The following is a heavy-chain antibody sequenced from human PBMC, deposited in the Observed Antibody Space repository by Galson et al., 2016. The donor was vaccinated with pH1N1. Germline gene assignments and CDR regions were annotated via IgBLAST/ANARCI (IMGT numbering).Heavy chain of an antibody. CDR3: TRIHWIDNFF. CDR1: GFSFNKHG. J-gene: IGHJ4*02. V-gene: IGHV3-23*01. CDR2: ISPRGDIT. D-gene: IGHD1-1*01. Sequence: SLRLSCAASGFSFNKHGMNWVRQAPGKGLEWVSGISPRGDITYYADFVKGRCTIFRDNSRNTVSLEMVSLRAEDTAVYYCTRIHWIDNFFWGQGTLVTVPS.